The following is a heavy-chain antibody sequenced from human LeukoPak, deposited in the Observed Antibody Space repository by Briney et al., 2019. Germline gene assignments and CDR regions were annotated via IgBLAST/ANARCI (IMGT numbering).Heavy chain of an antibody. J-gene: IGHJ4*02. V-gene: IGHV1-8*03. CDR2: INPISGNT. Sequence: ASVKVSCKASGYTFTNYDINWVRQATGQGLEWMGWINPISGNTGFAQKFQGRVTITRSTSITTVYMELRSLRSEDSAVYYCARGRERGIQAWDLDYWGQGTLVTVSS. CDR3: ARGRERGIQAWDLDY. CDR1: GYTFTNYD. D-gene: IGHD5-18*01.